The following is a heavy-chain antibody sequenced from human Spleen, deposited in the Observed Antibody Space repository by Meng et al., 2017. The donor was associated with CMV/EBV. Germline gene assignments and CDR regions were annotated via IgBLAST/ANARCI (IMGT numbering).Heavy chain of an antibody. D-gene: IGHD2-2*01. V-gene: IGHV3-21*01. Sequence: EVQLVESGGGLVKPGGSLRLSCAASGFNFSSYSMNWVRQAPGKGLEWVSSISSSSSYIYYADSVKGRFTISRDNAKNSLYLQMNSLRAEDTAVYYCAREYQLLFDYFDYWGQGTLVTVAS. CDR3: AREYQLLFDYFDY. J-gene: IGHJ4*02. CDR1: GFNFSSYS. CDR2: ISSSSSYI.